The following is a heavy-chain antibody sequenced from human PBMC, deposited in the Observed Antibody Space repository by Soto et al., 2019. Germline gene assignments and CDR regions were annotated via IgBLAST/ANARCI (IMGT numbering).Heavy chain of an antibody. CDR2: ISHDGSEK. CDR3: AKAGAVAAPDY. CDR1: GFTFNNYA. V-gene: IGHV3-30*18. J-gene: IGHJ4*02. Sequence: VQLLESGGGLVQPGGSLRLSCAASGFTFNNYAMNWVRQAPGKGLEWVALISHDGSEKYYVDSVKGRFIISRDNSKNTLYLQMGNLRTDDTAVYYCAKAGAVAAPDYWGQGAPVTVSS. D-gene: IGHD2-15*01.